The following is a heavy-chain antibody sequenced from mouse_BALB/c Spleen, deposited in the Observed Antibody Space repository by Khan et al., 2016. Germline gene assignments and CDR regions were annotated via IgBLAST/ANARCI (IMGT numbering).Heavy chain of an antibody. J-gene: IGHJ2*01. Sequence: EVKLEESGGGLVQPGGSTKLSCVASGFTFSNYWMNWVRQSPEKGLEWVAEIRSKSNNYATYSAEPVKGRLTISRDDSKSSVYLQRNKLRDEDTGIYYCTSDSYFDYWGQGTTLTVSS. D-gene: IGHD2-12*01. V-gene: IGHV6-6*02. CDR1: GFTFSNYW. CDR3: TSDSYFDY. CDR2: IRSKSNNYAT.